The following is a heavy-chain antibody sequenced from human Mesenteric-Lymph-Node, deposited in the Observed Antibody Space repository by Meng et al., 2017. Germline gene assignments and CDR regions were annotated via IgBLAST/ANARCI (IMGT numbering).Heavy chain of an antibody. D-gene: IGHD3-10*01. Sequence: GHVQQGGAGLLKPSETLSLTWAVYGGSFSGYYWSWIRQPPGKGLEWIGEINHSGGTNYNPSLKSRVTISVDTSKNQFSLKLSSVTAADTAVYYCARASYGSGSPLGESWFDPWGQGTLVTVSS. V-gene: IGHV4-34*01. CDR2: INHSGGT. CDR3: ARASYGSGSPLGESWFDP. CDR1: GGSFSGYY. J-gene: IGHJ5*02.